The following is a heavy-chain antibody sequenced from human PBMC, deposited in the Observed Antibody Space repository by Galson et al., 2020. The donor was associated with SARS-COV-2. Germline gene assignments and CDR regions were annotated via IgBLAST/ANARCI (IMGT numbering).Heavy chain of an antibody. J-gene: IGHJ5*02. D-gene: IGHD6-13*01. CDR2: IYYSGST. CDR3: ARIAAAAWFDP. V-gene: IGHV4-59*01. Sequence: ETSETLSLTCTVSGGSISSYYWSWIRQPPGKGLEWIGYIYYSGSTNYNPSLKSRVTISVDTSKNQFSLKLSSVTAADTAVYYCARIAAAAWFDPWGQGTLVTVSS. CDR1: GGSISSYY.